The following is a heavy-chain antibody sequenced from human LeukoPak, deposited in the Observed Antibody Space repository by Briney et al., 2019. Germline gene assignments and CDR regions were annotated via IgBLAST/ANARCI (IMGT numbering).Heavy chain of an antibody. CDR3: ARDPGYSSGWDFDY. CDR1: GFIFSNNG. V-gene: IGHV3-33*01. CDR2: IWYDGSKK. Sequence: PGGSLSLSRAASGFIFSNNGMHWVRQAPGRGLEWVAVIWYDGSKKYYSDSVKGRFTISRDNSKNTLYLQMNNLRAEDTAVYYCARDPGYSSGWDFDYWGQGILVTVPS. D-gene: IGHD6-19*01. J-gene: IGHJ4*02.